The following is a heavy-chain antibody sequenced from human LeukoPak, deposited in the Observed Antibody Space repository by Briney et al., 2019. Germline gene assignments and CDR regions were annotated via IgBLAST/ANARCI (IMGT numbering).Heavy chain of an antibody. J-gene: IGHJ6*02. Sequence: GGSLRLSCAASGFTFSSYEMNWVRQPPGKWLEWVSYISSSGSTIYYADSVKGRFTISRDNAKNSLYLQMNSLRAEDTAVYYCAREGSGSYYNVAYYYGMDVWGQGTTVTVSS. D-gene: IGHD3-10*01. CDR2: ISSSGSTI. CDR3: AREGSGSYYNVAYYYGMDV. V-gene: IGHV3-48*03. CDR1: GFTFSSYE.